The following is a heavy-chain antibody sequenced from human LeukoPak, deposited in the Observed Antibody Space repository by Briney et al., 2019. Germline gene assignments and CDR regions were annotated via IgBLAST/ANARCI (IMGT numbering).Heavy chain of an antibody. J-gene: IGHJ4*02. D-gene: IGHD6-13*01. Sequence: PSETLSLTCTVSGDSISSYYWSWIRQPPGKGLEWIGNIFYSGSPNYNPSLKSRVTTSFDTSKNQFSLKLSFVTAADTAVYYCVRVGHILAAGTYDYWGQGTLVTVSS. CDR2: IFYSGSP. CDR3: VRVGHILAAGTYDY. CDR1: GDSISSYY. V-gene: IGHV4-59*12.